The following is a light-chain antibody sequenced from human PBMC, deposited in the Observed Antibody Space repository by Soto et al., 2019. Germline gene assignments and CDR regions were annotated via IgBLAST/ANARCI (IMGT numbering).Light chain of an antibody. V-gene: IGKV1-5*03. Sequence: IQMTQSPSSLSASVGDRVTITCRASQSIRSWLAWYQQKPGKAPKLLIYKASILEGGVPSRFSGSGSGTEFTLTISNLQPDDFASYCCQQYNTYPWTFGQGTKVDIK. J-gene: IGKJ1*01. CDR1: QSIRSW. CDR3: QQYNTYPWT. CDR2: KAS.